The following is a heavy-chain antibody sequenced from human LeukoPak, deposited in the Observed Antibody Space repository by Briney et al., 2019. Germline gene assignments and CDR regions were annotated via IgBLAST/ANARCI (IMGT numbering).Heavy chain of an antibody. Sequence: GKSLRLFCAASGFTFSDYGMHWLRQAPGKGLEGVAVISWNGGEEHYGNSARGRFTISRDNSKNMVYLQMNSLRAEDTAVYYCAKEQGYTGWLTTGHWGQGALVTVSA. V-gene: IGHV3-30*18. D-gene: IGHD6-19*01. CDR3: AKEQGYTGWLTTGH. CDR1: GFTFSDYG. J-gene: IGHJ4*02. CDR2: ISWNGGEE.